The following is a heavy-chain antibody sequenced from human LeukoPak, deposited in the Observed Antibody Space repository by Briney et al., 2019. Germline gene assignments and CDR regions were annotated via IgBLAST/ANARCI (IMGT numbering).Heavy chain of an antibody. J-gene: IGHJ4*02. CDR2: VGAGGDST. Sequence: QPGGSLRLSCAASGFNFKNYAMSWVRQAPGKGLEWVSAVGAGGDSTFYADSVRGRFTISRDNSKNRLYLQMNSLRADDTAIYYCAKLPLDYWGQGTLVTVSS. V-gene: IGHV3-23*01. CDR1: GFNFKNYA. CDR3: AKLPLDY.